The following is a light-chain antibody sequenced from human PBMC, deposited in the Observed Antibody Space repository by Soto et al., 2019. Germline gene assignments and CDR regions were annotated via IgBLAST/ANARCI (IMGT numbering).Light chain of an antibody. CDR2: KAS. CDR3: QQYNSDSYT. CDR1: QSISGW. J-gene: IGKJ2*01. Sequence: DIQMTQSPSTLSASVGDRVTITCRASQSISGWLAWYQQKPGKAPKLLIDKASSLESGVPSRFSGSGSGTEFTLTISSLQPDDLATYYCQQYNSDSYTFGQGTKLEIK. V-gene: IGKV1-5*03.